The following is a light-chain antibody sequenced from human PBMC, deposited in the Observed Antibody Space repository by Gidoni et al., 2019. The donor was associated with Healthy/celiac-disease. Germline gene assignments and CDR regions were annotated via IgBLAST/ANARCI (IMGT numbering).Light chain of an antibody. CDR3: QQRSNWPRT. V-gene: IGKV3-11*01. CDR1: QSVSSD. CDR2: DAA. J-gene: IGKJ1*01. Sequence: EIVLTQSPATLSLSPGERATLSCRASQSVSSDLAWYQQKPGQAPRLLIYDAANRATGIPARFSGSGSGTDVTLTISSLEPEEFAVYYCQQRSNWPRTFGQGTKVEIK.